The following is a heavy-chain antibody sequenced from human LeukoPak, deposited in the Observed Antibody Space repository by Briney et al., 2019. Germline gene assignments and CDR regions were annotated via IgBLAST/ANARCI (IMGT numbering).Heavy chain of an antibody. CDR1: GGSISSYY. V-gene: IGHV4-4*07. D-gene: IGHD3-3*01. Sequence: PSETLSLTCTVSGGSISSYYWSWIRQPAGKGLEWIGRIYTSGSTNYNPSLKSRVTMSVDTSKNQFSLKLSSVTAADTAVYYCARDVFDFWSGSNAFDTWGQGTMVTVSS. CDR2: IYTSGST. J-gene: IGHJ3*02. CDR3: ARDVFDFWSGSNAFDT.